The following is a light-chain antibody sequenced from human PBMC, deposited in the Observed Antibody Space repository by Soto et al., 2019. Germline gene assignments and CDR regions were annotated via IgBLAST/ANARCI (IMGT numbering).Light chain of an antibody. CDR3: SSYAESSNFVWV. V-gene: IGLV2-8*01. CDR2: EVN. CDR1: SSDVGGHNH. Sequence: QSALTQPPSASGSPGQSVSISCTGTSSDVGGHNHVSWYQQHPGKAPKLMIYEVNKRPSGVPDRFSGSKSGNTASLTVSGLQAEDEADYHCSSYAESSNFVWVFGGGTKLTVL. J-gene: IGLJ2*01.